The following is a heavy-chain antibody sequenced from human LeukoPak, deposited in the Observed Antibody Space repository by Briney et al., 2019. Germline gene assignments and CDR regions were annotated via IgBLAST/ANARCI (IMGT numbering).Heavy chain of an antibody. V-gene: IGHV4-39*07. CDR3: ARDRLSLGAFDI. D-gene: IGHD7-27*01. J-gene: IGHJ3*02. Sequence: SVGLSLPCTVSGGCIRSSSCLRGWIGQPPGTGREWMGRFHFIGCAYDNPSLQSRVTISVDTSKNQFSLWLSSLTAADTAVYYCARDRLSLGAFDIWGQGTMVTVSS. CDR1: GGCIRSSSCL. CDR2: FHFIGCA.